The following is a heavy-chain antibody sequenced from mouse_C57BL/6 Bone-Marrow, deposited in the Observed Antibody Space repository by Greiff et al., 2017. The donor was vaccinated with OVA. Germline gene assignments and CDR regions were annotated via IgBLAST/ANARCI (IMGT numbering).Heavy chain of an antibody. CDR3: ARGLGYYYAMDY. Sequence: EVKLVESEGGLVQPGSSMKLSCTASGFTFSDYYMAWVRQVPEKGLEWVANINYDGSSTYYLDSLKSRFIISRDNAKNILYLQMSSLKSEDTATYYCARGLGYYYAMDYWGQGTSVTVSS. J-gene: IGHJ4*01. CDR2: INYDGSST. CDR1: GFTFSDYY. V-gene: IGHV5-16*01. D-gene: IGHD4-1*01.